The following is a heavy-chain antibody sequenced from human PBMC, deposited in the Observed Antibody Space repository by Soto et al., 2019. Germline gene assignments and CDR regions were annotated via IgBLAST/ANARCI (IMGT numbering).Heavy chain of an antibody. CDR2: IYPGDSDT. Sequence: PGESLKISCKGSGYSFTSHWIGWVRQMPGKGLEWMGIIYPGDSDTRYSPSFQGQVTISADKSISTAYLQWSSLKASDTAMYYCARLFNGYCSSTSCYPSYYYYYGMDVWGQGTTVTVSS. CDR3: ARLFNGYCSSTSCYPSYYYYYGMDV. D-gene: IGHD2-2*01. CDR1: GYSFTSHW. V-gene: IGHV5-51*01. J-gene: IGHJ6*02.